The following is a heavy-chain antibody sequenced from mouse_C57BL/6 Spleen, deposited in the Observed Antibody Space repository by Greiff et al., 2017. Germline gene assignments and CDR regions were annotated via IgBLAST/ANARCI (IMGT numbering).Heavy chain of an antibody. J-gene: IGHJ4*01. CDR1: GYAFSSYW. CDR3: ARQGSYAMDY. V-gene: IGHV1-80*01. CDR2: IYPGDGDT. Sequence: QVQLKESGAELVKPGASVKISCKASGYAFSSYWMNWVKQRPGKGLEWIGQIYPGDGDTNYNGKFKGKATLTADKSSSTAYMQLSSLTSEDSAVYFCARQGSYAMDYWGQGTSVTVSS.